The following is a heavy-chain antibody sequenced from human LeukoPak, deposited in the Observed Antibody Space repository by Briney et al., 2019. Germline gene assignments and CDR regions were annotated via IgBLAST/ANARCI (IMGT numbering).Heavy chain of an antibody. CDR2: ISSSGSTI. J-gene: IGHJ4*02. CDR1: GFTFGDYG. D-gene: IGHD1-26*01. Sequence: GGSLRLSCTASGFTFGDYGMAWVRQAPGKGLEWVSYISSSGSTIYYADSVKGRFTISRDNAKNSLYLQMNSLRAEDTAVYYCASWSYYSYFDYWGQGTLVTVSS. CDR3: ASWSYYSYFDY. V-gene: IGHV3-48*03.